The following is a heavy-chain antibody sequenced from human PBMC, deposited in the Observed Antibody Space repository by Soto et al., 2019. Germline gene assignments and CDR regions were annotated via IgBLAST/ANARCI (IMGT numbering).Heavy chain of an antibody. Sequence: QVQLQESGPGLVKASQTLSLTCTLSGASVSSSEHYWSWIRQPPGKGLAWFGYTYYSGGTYYNAPCERRGSTSAATSQNNFSLKLTSVTAADTTVYYCARLSGYDPAGAADKWGPGILVSVSS. CDR2: TYYSGGT. J-gene: IGHJ4*02. CDR1: GASVSSSEHY. D-gene: IGHD5-12*01. V-gene: IGHV4-30-4*01. CDR3: ARLSGYDPAGAADK.